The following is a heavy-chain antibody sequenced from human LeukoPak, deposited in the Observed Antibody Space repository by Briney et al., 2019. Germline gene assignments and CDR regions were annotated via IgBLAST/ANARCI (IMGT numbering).Heavy chain of an antibody. CDR2: IYYSGAT. Sequence: SETLSLTCTVSGGSISSGDYYWSWIRQPPGKGLEWIGTIYYSGATYYSPSLKSRVTISLDTSKNHFSLRLTSVTAADTAVYYCAKFGSTSGRGFDPWGQGTLVTVSS. CDR3: AKFGSTSGRGFDP. D-gene: IGHD2-2*01. CDR1: GGSISSGDYY. J-gene: IGHJ5*02. V-gene: IGHV4-39*02.